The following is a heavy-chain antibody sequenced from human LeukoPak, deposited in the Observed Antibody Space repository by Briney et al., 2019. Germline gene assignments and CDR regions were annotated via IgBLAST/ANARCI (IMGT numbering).Heavy chain of an antibody. J-gene: IGHJ6*04. D-gene: IGHD3-10*02. CDR1: GFTFRTYG. V-gene: IGHV3-48*04. CDR3: AELGITMIGGV. CDR2: ISSSGSTI. Sequence: GGSLRLSCAASGFTFRTYGMSWVRQAPGKGLEWVSYISSSGSTIYYADSVKGRFTISRDNAKNSLYLQMNSLRAEDTAVYYCAELGITMIGGVWGKGTTVTISS.